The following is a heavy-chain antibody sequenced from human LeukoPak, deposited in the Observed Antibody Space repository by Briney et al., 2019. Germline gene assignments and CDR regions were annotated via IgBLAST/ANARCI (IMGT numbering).Heavy chain of an antibody. Sequence: GGSLRLPCAASGFPFSKAWVRWVCQAPGEGVEGVGHIKCKSECVLTDYPAAVKGRFTISRDDSKNTLYLKMNSLKTEDTAVYYCTTDRGYCGGDCSPPWGQGTLVTVSS. D-gene: IGHD2-21*02. J-gene: IGHJ5*02. CDR1: GFPFSKAW. CDR3: TTDRGYCGGDCSPP. CDR2: IKCKSECVLT. V-gene: IGHV3-15*01.